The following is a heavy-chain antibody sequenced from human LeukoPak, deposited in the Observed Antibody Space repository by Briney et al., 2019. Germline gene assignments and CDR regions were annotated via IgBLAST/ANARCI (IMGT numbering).Heavy chain of an antibody. CDR2: ISSSSSII. Sequence: GGSLRLSCAACGFTFRSYTMNWVRQAPWRGLEWVSYISSSSSIIYYSDSVKGRFTISRDNAKSSLYLQMNSLRAEDTAVYYCARDYGCSGSSCYSIDYWGQGTLVTVSS. V-gene: IGHV3-48*01. J-gene: IGHJ4*02. CDR1: GFTFRSYT. D-gene: IGHD2-15*01. CDR3: ARDYGCSGSSCYSIDY.